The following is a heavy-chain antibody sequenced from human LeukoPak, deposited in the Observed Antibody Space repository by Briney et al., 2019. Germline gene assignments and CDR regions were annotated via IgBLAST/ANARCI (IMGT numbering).Heavy chain of an antibody. V-gene: IGHV3-7*01. J-gene: IGHJ4*02. CDR1: GIPFSSYW. D-gene: IGHD3-10*01. Sequence: PGGSLRLSCVASGIPFSSYWMTWVRQAPGKGLEWVANIKQDGSKKSYVDSVKGRFTISRDNAKNSLYLQMSSLRAEDTAIYYCAKERYGSGSFLLYPVDYWGQGTLVTVSS. CDR2: IKQDGSKK. CDR3: AKERYGSGSFLLYPVDY.